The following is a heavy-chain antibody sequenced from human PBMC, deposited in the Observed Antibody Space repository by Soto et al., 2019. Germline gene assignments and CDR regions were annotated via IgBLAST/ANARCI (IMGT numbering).Heavy chain of an antibody. CDR3: ARDNGYSHGHGMDV. D-gene: IGHD5-18*01. CDR1: GFTFSSYT. Sequence: QVQLVESGGGGVHPGRSLRLPCEASGFTFSSYTIPWVRKPPGKGLEWVALILYDGGNKYYADSVKGGFTISRDNSKNTLYLQMNSLRAEDTAVYYCARDNGYSHGHGMDVWGQGTTVTVSS. CDR2: ILYDGGNK. J-gene: IGHJ6*02. V-gene: IGHV3-30-3*01.